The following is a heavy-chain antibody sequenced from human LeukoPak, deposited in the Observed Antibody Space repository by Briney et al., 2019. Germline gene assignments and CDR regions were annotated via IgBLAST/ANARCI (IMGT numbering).Heavy chain of an antibody. D-gene: IGHD6-6*01. CDR3: ARAKTLVPPDY. J-gene: IGHJ4*02. V-gene: IGHV4-59*01. CDR2: IYYSGST. CDR1: GGSISSYY. Sequence: KASETLSLTCTVSGGSISSYYWSWIRQPPGKGLEWIGYIYYSGSTNYNPSLKSRVTISVDTSKNQFSLKLSSVTAADTAVYYCARAKTLVPPDYWGQGTLVTVSS.